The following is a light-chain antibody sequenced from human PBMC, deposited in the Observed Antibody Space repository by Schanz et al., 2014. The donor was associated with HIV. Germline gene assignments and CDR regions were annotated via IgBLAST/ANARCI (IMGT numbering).Light chain of an antibody. CDR2: ANH. J-gene: IGLJ2*01. Sequence: QSVLTQPPSMSAAPGQRGTISCSGGILNVGDTYVSWHQQFPGTAPKLLIYANHQRPLEIPDRFSGSKTGTSATLDISGLQTGDEADYYCATWDAKLREAVFGGGTKRTVL. CDR3: ATWDAKLREAV. V-gene: IGLV1-51*01. CDR1: ILNVGDTY.